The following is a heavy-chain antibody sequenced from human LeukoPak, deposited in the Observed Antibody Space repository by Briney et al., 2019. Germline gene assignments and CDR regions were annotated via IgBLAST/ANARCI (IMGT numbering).Heavy chain of an antibody. Sequence: SVKVSCKASGGTFSSYAIGWVRQAPGQGLEWMGGIIPIFGTANYAQKFQGRVTITADESTSTAYMELSSLRSEDTAVYYCARDAWFGELSPPGYNWFDPWGQGTLVTVSS. CDR3: ARDAWFGELSPPGYNWFDP. D-gene: IGHD3-10*01. CDR2: IIPIFGTA. J-gene: IGHJ5*02. CDR1: GGTFSSYA. V-gene: IGHV1-69*01.